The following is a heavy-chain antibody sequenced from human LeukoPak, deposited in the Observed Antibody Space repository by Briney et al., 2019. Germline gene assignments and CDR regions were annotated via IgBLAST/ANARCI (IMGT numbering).Heavy chain of an antibody. CDR2: IIPILGTA. CDR3: ARLGRYSSSWAFDY. V-gene: IGHV1-69*05. CDR1: GGTFSSYA. Sequence: SVKVSCKASGGTFSSYAISWVRQAPGQGLEWMGGIIPILGTANYAQKFQGRVTITTDESTSTAYMELSSLRSEDTAVYYCARLGRYSSSWAFDYWGQGTLVTVSS. J-gene: IGHJ4*02. D-gene: IGHD6-13*01.